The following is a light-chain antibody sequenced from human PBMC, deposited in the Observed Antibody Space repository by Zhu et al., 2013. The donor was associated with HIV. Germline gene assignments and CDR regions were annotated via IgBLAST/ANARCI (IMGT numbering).Light chain of an antibody. CDR2: AAS. J-gene: IGKJ2*01. CDR3: QQSNSFPHT. Sequence: DIQMTQSPSSVSASVGDRVTITCRASQDISSWLAWYQQKPGKAPNLLIYAASSLQGGVPPRFSGSGSGTHFTLTISSLQPEDFATYYCQQSNSFPHTFGQGTKLQIK. CDR1: QDISSW. V-gene: IGKV1-12*01.